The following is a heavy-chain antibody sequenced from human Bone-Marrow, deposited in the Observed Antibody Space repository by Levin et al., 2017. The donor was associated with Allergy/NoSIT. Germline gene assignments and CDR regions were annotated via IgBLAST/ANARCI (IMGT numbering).Heavy chain of an antibody. Sequence: GSLRLSCTVSGGSINSYYWIWIRQPPGKGLEWIGYVYSSGSTNYNPSLKSRVTMSIDTSKNQFSLKLNSVTAADTALYYCARDGRGTGTDDAFDIWGQGTMVTVSS. J-gene: IGHJ3*02. CDR3: ARDGRGTGTDDAFDI. CDR1: GGSINSYY. D-gene: IGHD1/OR15-1a*01. V-gene: IGHV4-59*01. CDR2: VYSSGST.